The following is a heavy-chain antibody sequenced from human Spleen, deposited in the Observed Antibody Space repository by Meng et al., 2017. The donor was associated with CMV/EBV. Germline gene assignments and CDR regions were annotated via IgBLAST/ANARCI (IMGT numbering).Heavy chain of an antibody. J-gene: IGHJ4*02. V-gene: IGHV4-34*01. D-gene: IGHD6-6*01. CDR1: GGSFGGYY. Sequence: LTCAVYGGSFGGYYWSWIRQPPGKGLEWIGEINHSGSTNYNPSLKSRVTISVDTSKNRFSLKLSSVTAADTAVYYCARESLQLGMNYWGQGTLVTVSS. CDR3: ARESLQLGMNY. CDR2: INHSGST.